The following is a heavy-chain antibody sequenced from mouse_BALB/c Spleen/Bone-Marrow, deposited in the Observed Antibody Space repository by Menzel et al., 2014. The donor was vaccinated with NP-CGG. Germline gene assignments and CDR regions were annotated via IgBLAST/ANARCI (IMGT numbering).Heavy chain of an antibody. V-gene: IGHV1-5*01. CDR3: TTLARNNFDY. D-gene: IGHD3-1*01. CDR2: IHPGNSDT. Sequence: EVQLQQSGAELAKPGASVKMSCKASGHTFTSYWMHWVKQRPGQGLEWIGTIHPGNSDTTYNQKFKGKAKLTAVTSTSTAYMELSSLTNEDSAVYYCTTLARNNFDYWGQGTTLTVSS. J-gene: IGHJ2*01. CDR1: GHTFTSYW.